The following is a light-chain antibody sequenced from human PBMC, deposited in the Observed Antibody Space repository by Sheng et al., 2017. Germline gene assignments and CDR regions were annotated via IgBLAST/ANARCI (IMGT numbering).Light chain of an antibody. Sequence: DIQMTQSPVTLSASVGDRVNLTCRASESVYSWLAWYQQKPGSPPKLLISKASNSEPGVPSRFSGSGSGTEFTLTISSLQPDDLGTYFCQQYNKDSSFGQGTKVEIK. V-gene: IGKV1-5*03. CDR2: KAS. J-gene: IGKJ1*01. CDR1: ESVYSW. CDR3: QQYNKDSS.